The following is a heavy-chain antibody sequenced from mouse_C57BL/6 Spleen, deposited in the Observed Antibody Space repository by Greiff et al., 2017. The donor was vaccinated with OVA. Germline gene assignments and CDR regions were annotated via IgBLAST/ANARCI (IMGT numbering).Heavy chain of an antibody. CDR3: DRRGIRGWYFDV. CDR2: IWSGGST. Sequence: QVQLQQSGPGLVQPSQSLSITCTASGFSLTSYGVHWVRQSPGQGLEWLGVIWSGGSTDYNAAFISRLSISKDNSKCQVFFKRNSLQADDTAICYCDRRGIRGWYFDVWGKGTTVTVSS. V-gene: IGHV2-2*01. J-gene: IGHJ1*03. CDR1: GFSLTSYG. D-gene: IGHD1-1*01.